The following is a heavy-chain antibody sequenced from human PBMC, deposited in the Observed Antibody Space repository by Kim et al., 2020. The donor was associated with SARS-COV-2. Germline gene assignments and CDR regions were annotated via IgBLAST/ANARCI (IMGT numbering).Heavy chain of an antibody. CDR2: IWYDGSNK. V-gene: IGHV3-33*01. J-gene: IGHJ4*02. D-gene: IGHD3-22*01. Sequence: GGSLRLSCAASGFTFSSYGMHWVRQAPGKGLEWVAVIWYDGSNKYYADSVKGRFTISRDNSKNTLYLQMNSLRAEDTALYYCARVDSSGYYFGFDYWGQGTLVTVSS. CDR1: GFTFSSYG. CDR3: ARVDSSGYYFGFDY.